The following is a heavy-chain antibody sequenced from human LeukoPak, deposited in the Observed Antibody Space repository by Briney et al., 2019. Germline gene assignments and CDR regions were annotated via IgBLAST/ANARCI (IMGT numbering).Heavy chain of an antibody. V-gene: IGHV1-46*01. CDR2: INPSGGST. D-gene: IGHD6-6*01. CDR3: ARDLAARPGHFDY. CDR1: RYTFTSYY. J-gene: IGHJ4*02. Sequence: ASVKVSCKASRYTFTSYYMHWVRQAPGQGLEWMGIINPSGGSTSYAQKFQGRVTMTRDTSTSTVYMKLSSLRSEDTAVYYCARDLAARPGHFDYWGQGTLVTVSS.